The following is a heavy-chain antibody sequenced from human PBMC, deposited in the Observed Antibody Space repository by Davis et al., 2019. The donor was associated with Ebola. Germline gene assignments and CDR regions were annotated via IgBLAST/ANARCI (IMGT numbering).Heavy chain of an antibody. CDR2: IYYSGST. Sequence: PSETLSLTCTVSGASISIGGYYWSWIRQHPGKGLQWIGYIYYSGSTYYNPSLQSRLSISVESSKNQFSLKLSSVTAADTAVYYCARGFMGGVTNTQFDYWGQGTLVTVSS. J-gene: IGHJ4*02. CDR1: GASISIGGYY. CDR3: ARGFMGGVTNTQFDY. D-gene: IGHD2-21*02. V-gene: IGHV4-31*03.